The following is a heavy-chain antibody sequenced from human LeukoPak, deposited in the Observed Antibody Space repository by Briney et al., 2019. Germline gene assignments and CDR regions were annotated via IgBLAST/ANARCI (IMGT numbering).Heavy chain of an antibody. J-gene: IGHJ4*02. Sequence: GGSLRLSCAASGFTFSSYGMHWVRQAPGKGLEWVALISYDGSNKYYADSVKGRFTISRDNSRNTLCLQMNSLRAEDTAVYYCTKDFSSSWYSYYFDYWGQGTLVTVSS. D-gene: IGHD6-13*01. CDR1: GFTFSSYG. V-gene: IGHV3-30*18. CDR2: ISYDGSNK. CDR3: TKDFSSSWYSYYFDY.